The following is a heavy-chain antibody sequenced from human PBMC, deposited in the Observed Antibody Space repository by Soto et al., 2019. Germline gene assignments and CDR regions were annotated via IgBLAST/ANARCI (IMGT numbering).Heavy chain of an antibody. J-gene: IGHJ4*02. V-gene: IGHV3-33*01. D-gene: IGHD4-17*01. CDR1: GFTFSSYG. CDR2: IWYDGNDK. Sequence: QVQLVESGGGVVQPGRSLRLSCAASGFTFSSYGMHWVRQAPGKGLEWVAGIWYDGNDKYHVDSVKGRFTISRDNPKNTLHPQVNSLRAEDTAVYYCARSGDVYSFGLWGQGTLVTVSS. CDR3: ARSGDVYSFGL.